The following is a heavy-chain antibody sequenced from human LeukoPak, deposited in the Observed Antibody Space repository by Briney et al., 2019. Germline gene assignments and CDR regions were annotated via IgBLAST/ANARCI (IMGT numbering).Heavy chain of an antibody. CDR1: GYTFTGYY. CDR2: INPNSGGT. D-gene: IGHD3-16*01. CDR3: ARVEFGGNWFDP. V-gene: IGHV1-2*02. Sequence: GASVKVSCKASGYTFTGYYMHWVRQAPGQGLEWMGWINPNSGGTNYAQKLQGRVTMATDTSTSTAYMELRSLRSDDTAVYYCARVEFGGNWFDPWGQGTLVTVSS. J-gene: IGHJ5*02.